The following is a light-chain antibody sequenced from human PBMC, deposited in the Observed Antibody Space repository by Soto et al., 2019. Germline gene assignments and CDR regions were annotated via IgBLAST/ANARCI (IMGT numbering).Light chain of an antibody. CDR3: QQRSNWPPFT. V-gene: IGKV3D-20*02. Sequence: EIVLTHSPGTLSLSPGEIATLSCRASQSVSSNYLAWFQQKPGQAPRLLIYDASSRVTGIPDRFSGSGSGTDFTLTISSLEPEDFAVYYCQQRSNWPPFTFGPGTKVDIK. CDR2: DAS. J-gene: IGKJ3*01. CDR1: QSVSSNY.